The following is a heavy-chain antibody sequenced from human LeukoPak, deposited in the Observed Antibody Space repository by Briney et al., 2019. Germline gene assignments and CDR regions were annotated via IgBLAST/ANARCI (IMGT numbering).Heavy chain of an antibody. J-gene: IGHJ4*02. D-gene: IGHD6-19*01. Sequence: GGSLRLSRAASGFTFSSYAMSWVRQAPGKGLEWVSAISGSGGSTYYADSVKGRFTISRDNSKNTLYLQMNSLRAEDTAVYYCAKGVIAVAGTSGFDYWGQGTLVTVSS. V-gene: IGHV3-23*01. CDR3: AKGVIAVAGTSGFDY. CDR1: GFTFSSYA. CDR2: ISGSGGST.